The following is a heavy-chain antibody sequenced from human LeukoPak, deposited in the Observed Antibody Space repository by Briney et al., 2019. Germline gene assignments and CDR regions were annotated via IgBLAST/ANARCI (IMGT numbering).Heavy chain of an antibody. J-gene: IGHJ4*02. CDR3: AIPSTSGSYYVSFDY. Sequence: SVKVSCKASGGTFSSYAISWVRQAPGQGLEWMGGIIPIFGTANYAQKFQGRVTITADESTSIAYMELSSLRSEDTAVYYCAIPSTSGSYYVSFDYWGQGTLVTVSS. V-gene: IGHV1-69*13. D-gene: IGHD1-26*01. CDR2: IIPIFGTA. CDR1: GGTFSSYA.